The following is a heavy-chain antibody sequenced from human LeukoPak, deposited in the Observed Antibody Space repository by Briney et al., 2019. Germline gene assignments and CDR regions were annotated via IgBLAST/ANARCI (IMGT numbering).Heavy chain of an antibody. J-gene: IGHJ4*02. V-gene: IGHV4-34*01. D-gene: IGHD4-17*01. CDR1: GFTFSSYG. CDR3: ARGGDYGISGYYFDY. Sequence: GSLRLSCAASGFTFSSYGMSWVRQPPGKGLEWIGEINHSGSTNYNPSLKSRVTISVDTSKNQFSLKLSSVTAADTAVYYCARGGDYGISGYYFDYWGQGTLVTVSS. CDR2: INHSGST.